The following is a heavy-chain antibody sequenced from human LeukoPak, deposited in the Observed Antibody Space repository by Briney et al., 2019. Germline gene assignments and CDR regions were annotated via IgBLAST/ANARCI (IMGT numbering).Heavy chain of an antibody. CDR2: INPNSGAT. V-gene: IGHV1-2*02. J-gene: IGHJ4*02. CDR1: GYTFIGYY. CDR3: ARPFRTAGGIAGFDY. Sequence: GASVKVSCKASGYTFIGYYMHWVRQAPGRGLEWMGWINPNSGATNCAQKFQGRVTLTGDTSTSTAYMEVSRLRSDDTAVYYCARPFRTAGGIAGFDYWAREPWSPSPQ. D-gene: IGHD6-13*01.